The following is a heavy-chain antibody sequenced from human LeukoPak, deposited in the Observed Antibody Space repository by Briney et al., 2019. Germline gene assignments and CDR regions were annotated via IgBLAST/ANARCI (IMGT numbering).Heavy chain of an antibody. Sequence: GGSLRLSCVVSTFTKAWMNWVRQAPGKGLEWVGRVKNRGDGRTTDHAAPVKGRFTISRDDSKRTVYLQMNSLKTEDTAVYFCTTEYYGGLDYWGQGTLVTVSS. V-gene: IGHV3-15*07. CDR2: VKNRGDGRTT. CDR1: TFTKAW. J-gene: IGHJ4*02. D-gene: IGHD3-16*01. CDR3: TTEYYGGLDY.